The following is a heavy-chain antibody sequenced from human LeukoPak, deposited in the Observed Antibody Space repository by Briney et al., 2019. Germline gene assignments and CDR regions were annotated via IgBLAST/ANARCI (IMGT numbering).Heavy chain of an antibody. CDR2: VAPLLETT. CDR3: ARDRIVGALGWLDP. D-gene: IGHD1-26*01. Sequence: SVKVSCKAPGGTFSSYSITWVRQAPGQGLEWMGGVAPLLETTNYAPRFRGRMTITADESTSTAYMELTSLRSDDTAVYYCARDRIVGALGWLDPWGQGTLVTVSS. V-gene: IGHV1-69*01. J-gene: IGHJ5*02. CDR1: GGTFSSYS.